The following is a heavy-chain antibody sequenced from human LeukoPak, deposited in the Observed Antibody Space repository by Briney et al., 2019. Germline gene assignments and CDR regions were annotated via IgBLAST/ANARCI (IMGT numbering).Heavy chain of an antibody. V-gene: IGHV4-59*01. CDR1: GGSISSYY. CDR3: ARMTTVTSQFQH. D-gene: IGHD4-17*01. J-gene: IGHJ1*01. Sequence: PSETQSLTCTVSGGSISSYYWSWIRQPPGKGLEWIGYIYYSGSTNYNPSLKSRVTISVDTSKNQFSLKLSSVTAADTAVYYCARMTTVTSQFQHWGQGTLVTVSS. CDR2: IYYSGST.